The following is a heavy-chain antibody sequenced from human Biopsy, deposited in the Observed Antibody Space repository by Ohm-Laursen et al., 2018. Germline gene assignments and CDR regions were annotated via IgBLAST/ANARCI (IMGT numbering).Heavy chain of an antibody. CDR3: AADARWDPSLDAFHV. CDR2: IIPFTGVT. D-gene: IGHD1-26*01. CDR1: GATVTSYA. Sequence: SSVKVSCKASGATVTSYAISWVRQAPGQGLEWMGRIIPFTGVTNYAQNFQGKVTISADKSPPTVYVELSTLKPDDTAVYYCAADARWDPSLDAFHVWGQGTQVTVS. V-gene: IGHV1-69*04. J-gene: IGHJ3*01.